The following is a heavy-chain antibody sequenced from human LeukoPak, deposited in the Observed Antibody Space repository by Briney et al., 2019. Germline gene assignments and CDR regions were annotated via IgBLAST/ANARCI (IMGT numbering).Heavy chain of an antibody. J-gene: IGHJ3*02. CDR1: VGSSSGYY. CDR2: INNSGST. Sequence: SETLSLTCAVYVGSSSGYYWSSIRQPPRKGREWIAEINNSGSTNHNPSLKSRVTISVDPSRIQFALKLSSVPAADTAVYDCARGGIWFGDVGDAFDIWGQGTMVTVSS. CDR3: ARGGIWFGDVGDAFDI. D-gene: IGHD3-10*01. V-gene: IGHV4-34*01.